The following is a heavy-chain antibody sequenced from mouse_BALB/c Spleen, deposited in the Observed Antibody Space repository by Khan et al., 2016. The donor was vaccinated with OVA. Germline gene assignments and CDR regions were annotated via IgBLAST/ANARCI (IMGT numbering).Heavy chain of an antibody. J-gene: IGHJ3*01. D-gene: IGHD2-1*01. CDR1: GYTFTSYW. CDR3: ARGYFGNYELAY. CDR2: IFPGTGTT. Sequence: QVQLKQSGAELVKPGASVKLSCKTSGYTFTSYWIQWVKQRPGQGLGWIGQIFPGTGTTHYNENFKGKATLTIDTSSTTAYMQLSSLTSEDSAVLFCARGYFGNYELAYWGQGTLVTVSA. V-gene: IGHV1S132*01.